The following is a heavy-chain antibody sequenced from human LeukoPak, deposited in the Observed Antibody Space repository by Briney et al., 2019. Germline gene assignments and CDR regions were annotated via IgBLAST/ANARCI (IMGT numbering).Heavy chain of an antibody. Sequence: PSETLSLTCTVSGGSISSYYWSWIRQPPGKGLEWIGYIYYSGSTNYNPSLKSRVIISVDTSKNQFSLKLSSVTAADTAVYYCARLQVIYYYMDVWGKGTTVTVSS. CDR1: GGSISSYY. CDR3: ARLQVIYYYMDV. CDR2: IYYSGST. V-gene: IGHV4-59*08. J-gene: IGHJ6*03.